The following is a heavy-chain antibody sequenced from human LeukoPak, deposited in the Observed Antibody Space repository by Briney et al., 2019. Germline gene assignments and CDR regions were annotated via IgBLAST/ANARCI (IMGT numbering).Heavy chain of an antibody. CDR2: ISTTSNYI. V-gene: IGHV3-21*01. CDR3: ARGGEWLVQRMGY. D-gene: IGHD6-19*01. CDR1: GFTFSAYN. Sequence: GGSLRLSCAASGFTFSAYNMNWVRQAPGKGLEWVSSISTTSNYIYYADSVKGRFTISRDNAWDSLYLQMNSLRAEDTAVYYCARGGEWLVQRMGYWGQGTLVTVSS. J-gene: IGHJ4*02.